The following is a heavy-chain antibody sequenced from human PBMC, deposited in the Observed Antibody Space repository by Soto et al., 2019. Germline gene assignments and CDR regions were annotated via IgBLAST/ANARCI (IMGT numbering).Heavy chain of an antibody. CDR3: AHRPGYKFPGAFDY. J-gene: IGHJ4*02. D-gene: IGHD3-10*01. V-gene: IGHV2-5*02. Sequence: SGPTLVNPTQTLTLTCTLSGFSLSTGGVGVGWIRQSPGKALEWLAVIYWDDDKRYSPSLKSRLTITKDTSKNQVVLTMTNMDPVDTATYYCAHRPGYKFPGAFDYWGQGTLVTVSS. CDR1: GFSLSTGGVG. CDR2: IYWDDDK.